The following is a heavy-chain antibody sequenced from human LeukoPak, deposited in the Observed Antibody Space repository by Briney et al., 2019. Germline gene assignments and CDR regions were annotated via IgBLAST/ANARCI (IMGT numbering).Heavy chain of an antibody. J-gene: IGHJ4*02. CDR3: ARENSVLDLDY. Sequence: GASVKVSCKASGYSFTNYDINWVRQATGQGLEWMGWMNPKSGDTGYSQKFQGRVFITRDTSINTAYMELSSLGSDDTAVYYRARENSVLDLDYWGQGTLVTVSS. CDR2: MNPKSGDT. V-gene: IGHV1-8*03. D-gene: IGHD2-15*01. CDR1: GYSFTNYD.